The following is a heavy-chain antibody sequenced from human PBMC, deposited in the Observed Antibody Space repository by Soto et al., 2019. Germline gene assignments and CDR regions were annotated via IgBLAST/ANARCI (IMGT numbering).Heavy chain of an antibody. D-gene: IGHD3-9*01. J-gene: IGHJ4*02. CDR3: ARSILTGYYNPYYFDY. Sequence: GASLKVSCKPSRHTFSIYTIISVRPDPGQGLEWMGRIIPILGIANYAQKFQGRVTITADKSTSTAYMELSSLRSEDTAVYYCARSILTGYYNPYYFDYWGQGTLVTSPQ. CDR2: IIPILGIA. V-gene: IGHV1-69*02. CDR1: RHTFSIYT.